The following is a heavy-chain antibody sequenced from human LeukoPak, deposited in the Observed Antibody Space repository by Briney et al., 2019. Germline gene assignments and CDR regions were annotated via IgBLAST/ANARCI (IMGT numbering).Heavy chain of an antibody. D-gene: IGHD3-10*01. V-gene: IGHV4-34*01. CDR1: GGSFSGYY. J-gene: IGHJ5*02. CDR3: ASRAMVRGVIP. Sequence: SETLSLTCAVYGGSFSGYYWSWIRQPPGKGLEWIGEINHSGSTNYNPSLKSRVTISVDTSKNQFSPKLSSVTAADTAVYYCASRAMVRGVIPWGQGTLVTVSS. CDR2: INHSGST.